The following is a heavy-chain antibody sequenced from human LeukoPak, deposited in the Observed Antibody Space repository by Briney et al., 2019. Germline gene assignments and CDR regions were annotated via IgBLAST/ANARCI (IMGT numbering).Heavy chain of an antibody. CDR2: IWYYGSIK. CDR3: ARIACTGGNCKPYYYYGLDV. D-gene: IGHD2-8*02. J-gene: IGHJ6*02. V-gene: IGHV3-33*01. CDR1: GFTFSTYG. Sequence: GGSLRLSCAASGFTFSTYGMHWVRQAPGKGLEWVAVIWYYGSIKYYADSVKGRFTFSRDNSKGTLYLQMNSLRAEDTAVYYCARIACTGGNCKPYYYYGLDVWGQGTTVTVSS.